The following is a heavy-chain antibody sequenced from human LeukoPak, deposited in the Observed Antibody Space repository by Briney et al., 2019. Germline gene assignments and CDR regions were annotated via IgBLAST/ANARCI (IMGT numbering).Heavy chain of an antibody. J-gene: IGHJ2*01. CDR2: VYYGGST. V-gene: IGHV4-59*08. CDR1: GDSISSYH. CDR3: ARHLDWYFDL. Sequence: SEALSVTSAVSGDSISSYHWSWIRDSPRQGLDWIGCVYYGGSTSNSNYNPSLRSRVTISGDTSKNELSLKMTSVAAADTAKYYCARHLDWYFDLWGRGTLVTVSS.